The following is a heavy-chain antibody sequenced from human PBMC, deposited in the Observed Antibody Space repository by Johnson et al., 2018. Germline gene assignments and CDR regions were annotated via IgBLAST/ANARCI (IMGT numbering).Heavy chain of an antibody. CDR2: ISSSSSYI. CDR1: GGSISSYY. J-gene: IGHJ3*02. Sequence: VQLQESGPGLVKPSETLSLTCTVSGGSISSYYWSWIRQPPGKGLEWVSSISSSSSYIYYADSVKGRFTISRDNAKNSLYLQVNSLRAEDTAVYYCARVVDQIDCYDSRGYSSYAFDIWGQGTMVTVSS. V-gene: IGHV3-21*01. CDR3: ARVVDQIDCYDSRGYSSYAFDI. D-gene: IGHD3-22*01.